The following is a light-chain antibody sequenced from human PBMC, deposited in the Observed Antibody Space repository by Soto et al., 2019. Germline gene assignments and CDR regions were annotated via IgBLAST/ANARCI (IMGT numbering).Light chain of an antibody. CDR2: DVS. J-gene: IGLJ1*01. CDR1: SSDVGTYNY. Sequence: QSVLPQPASVSGSPGQSITISCTGTSSDVGTYNYVSWYQQHPGKAPKLMIYDVSTRPSGVPNRFSGSKSGNTASLTISGLQAEDEADYPCSSYITNSTYVFGTGTKVTVL. V-gene: IGLV2-14*03. CDR3: SSYITNSTYV.